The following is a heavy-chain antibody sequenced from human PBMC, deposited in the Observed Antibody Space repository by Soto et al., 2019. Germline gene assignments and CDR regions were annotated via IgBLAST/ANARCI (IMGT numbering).Heavy chain of an antibody. CDR3: ARGVTTVTTTPPGWFDP. V-gene: IGHV4-31*03. Sequence: PSETLSLTCTVSGGSISSGGYYWSWIRQHPGKGLEWIGYIYYSGSTYYNPSLKSRVTISVDTSKNQFSLKLSSVTAADTAVYYCARGVTTVTTTPPGWFDPWGQGTLVTVSS. J-gene: IGHJ5*02. D-gene: IGHD4-17*01. CDR1: GGSISSGGYY. CDR2: IYYSGST.